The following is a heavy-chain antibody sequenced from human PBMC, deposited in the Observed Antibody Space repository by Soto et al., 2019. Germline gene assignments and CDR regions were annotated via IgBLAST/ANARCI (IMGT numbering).Heavy chain of an antibody. D-gene: IGHD5-12*01. CDR1: GDSIRTYF. V-gene: IGHV4-59*01. J-gene: IGHJ3*02. CDR3: ARARSGYNIDALDI. Sequence: PSETLSLTRTVSGDSIRTYFWSWIRQPPGKGLEWIGYVFNSGSTNSNPSLTSRVTILLDTSRNQISLRLSSVTAADTAVYYCARARSGYNIDALDIWGQGTMVTVSS. CDR2: VFNSGST.